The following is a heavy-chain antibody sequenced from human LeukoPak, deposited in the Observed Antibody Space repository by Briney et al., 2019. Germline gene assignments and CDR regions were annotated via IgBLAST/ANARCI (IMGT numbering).Heavy chain of an antibody. J-gene: IGHJ5*02. CDR1: GYTFTSYD. CDR2: MNPNSGNT. V-gene: IGHV1-8*01. Sequence: APVKVSCKASGYTFTSYDINWVRQATGQGLEWMGWMNPNSGNTGYAQKFQGRVTMTRNTSISTAYMELSSLRSEDTAVYYCARGYYDFWSGYYTWRSPPNWFDPWGQGTLVTVSS. D-gene: IGHD3-3*01. CDR3: ARGYYDFWSGYYTWRSPPNWFDP.